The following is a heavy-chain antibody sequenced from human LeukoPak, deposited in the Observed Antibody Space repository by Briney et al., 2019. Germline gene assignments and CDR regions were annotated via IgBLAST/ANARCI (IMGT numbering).Heavy chain of an antibody. V-gene: IGHV3-33*06. CDR1: GFTFSSYG. CDR3: AKTEGATFDAFDI. Sequence: GRSLRLSCAASGFTFSSYGMHWVRQAPGKGLEWVAVIWYDGSNKYYADSVKGRFTISRDNSKNTLYLQMNSLRAEDTAVYYCAKTEGATFDAFDIWGQGTMVTVSS. D-gene: IGHD1-26*01. J-gene: IGHJ3*02. CDR2: IWYDGSNK.